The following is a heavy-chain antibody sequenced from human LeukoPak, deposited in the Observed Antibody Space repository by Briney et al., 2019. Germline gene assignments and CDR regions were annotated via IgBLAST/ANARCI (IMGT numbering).Heavy chain of an antibody. Sequence: PSETLSLTCTVSGGSISSYYWSWIRQPPGKGLEWIGYIYYSGSTNYNPSLKSRVTISVDTSKNQFSLKLSSVTAADTAVYYCARVLAVAATEYFQHWGQGTLVTVSS. D-gene: IGHD6-19*01. V-gene: IGHV4-59*01. CDR3: ARVLAVAATEYFQH. J-gene: IGHJ1*01. CDR1: GGSISSYY. CDR2: IYYSGST.